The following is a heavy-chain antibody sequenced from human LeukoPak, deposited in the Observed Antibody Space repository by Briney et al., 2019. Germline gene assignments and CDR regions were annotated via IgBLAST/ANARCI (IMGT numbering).Heavy chain of an antibody. CDR2: FYSGGTT. Sequence: PGGSLRLSCAASGFTVSSNYMSWVRQAPGKGLEWVSVFYSGGTTNYADSVKGRFTISRDNSKNTLYLQMNSLRAEDTAVYYCAKGPLLFNLAAPNNWFDPWGQGTLVTVSS. CDR3: AKGPLLFNLAAPNNWFDP. J-gene: IGHJ5*02. D-gene: IGHD3-3*01. V-gene: IGHV3-53*01. CDR1: GFTVSSNY.